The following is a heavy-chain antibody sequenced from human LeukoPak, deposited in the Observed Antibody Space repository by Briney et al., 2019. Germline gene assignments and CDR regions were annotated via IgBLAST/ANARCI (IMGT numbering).Heavy chain of an antibody. CDR1: GFTVSSNY. J-gene: IGHJ4*02. V-gene: IGHV3-66*01. CDR2: IYSGGST. D-gene: IGHD5-18*01. Sequence: GGSLRLSCAASGFTVSSNYMSWVRQAPGKGLEWVSVIYSGGSTYYADSVKGRFTISRDNSKNTLYPQMNSLRAEDTAVYYCARGHVTAMGDYWGQGTLVTVSS. CDR3: ARGHVTAMGDY.